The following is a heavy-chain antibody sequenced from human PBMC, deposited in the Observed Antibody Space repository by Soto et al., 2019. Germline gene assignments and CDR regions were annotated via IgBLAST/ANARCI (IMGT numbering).Heavy chain of an antibody. Sequence: GGSLRLSCAASGFTFSSYGMHWVRQAPGKGLEWVAVISYDGSNKYYADSVKGRFTISRDNSKNTLYLQMNSLRAEDTAVYYCAKDRGIAAAAQYYYYYGMDVWGQGTTVTVSS. V-gene: IGHV3-30*18. D-gene: IGHD6-13*01. CDR1: GFTFSSYG. CDR3: AKDRGIAAAAQYYYYYGMDV. CDR2: ISYDGSNK. J-gene: IGHJ6*02.